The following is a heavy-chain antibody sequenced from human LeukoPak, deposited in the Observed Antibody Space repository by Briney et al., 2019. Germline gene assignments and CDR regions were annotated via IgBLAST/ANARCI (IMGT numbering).Heavy chain of an antibody. D-gene: IGHD3-22*01. CDR2: IIPIFGTA. CDR3: ARVEHYDSSGPDAFDI. J-gene: IGHJ3*02. CDR1: GGTFSSYA. V-gene: IGHV1-69*13. Sequence: SVKVSCKASGGTFSSYAISWVRQAPGQGLEWMGGIIPIFGTANYAQKFRGRVTITADESTSTAYMELSSLRSEDTAAYYCARVEHYDSSGPDAFDIWGQGTMVTVSS.